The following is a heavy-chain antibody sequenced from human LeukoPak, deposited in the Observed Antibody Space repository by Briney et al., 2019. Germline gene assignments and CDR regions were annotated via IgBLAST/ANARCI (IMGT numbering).Heavy chain of an antibody. V-gene: IGHV4-34*01. CDR3: ARGPYSSSWYTDY. J-gene: IGHJ4*02. Sequence: SETLSLTCAVYGGSFSGYYWSWIRQPPGKGLEWIGEINHSGSTSYNPSLKSRVTISVDTSKNQFSLKLSSVTAADTAVYYCARGPYSSSWYTDYWGPATLVTV. D-gene: IGHD6-13*01. CDR2: INHSGST. CDR1: GGSFSGYY.